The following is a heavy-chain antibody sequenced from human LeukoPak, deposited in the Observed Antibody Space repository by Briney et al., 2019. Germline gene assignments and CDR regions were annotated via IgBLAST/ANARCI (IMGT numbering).Heavy chain of an antibody. CDR3: AKDRSIGTYYTFDH. J-gene: IGHJ4*02. Sequence: GGSLRLSCAASGFTFSDYAMTWVRQAPGKGLEWVASISGSGVMTYYADSVKGRFTVSGDNSKNTLYLQMSSLTAADTAVYYCAKDRSIGTYYTFDHWGQGTLVTVSS. CDR1: GFTFSDYA. V-gene: IGHV3-23*01. D-gene: IGHD1-26*01. CDR2: ISGSGVMT.